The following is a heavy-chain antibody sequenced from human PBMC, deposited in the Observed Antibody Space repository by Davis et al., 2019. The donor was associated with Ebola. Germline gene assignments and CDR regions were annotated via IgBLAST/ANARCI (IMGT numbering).Heavy chain of an antibody. J-gene: IGHJ6*02. CDR3: AREGARAYDCWSGRDYYGMDV. CDR1: GYTFTSYG. D-gene: IGHD3-3*01. CDR2: ISAYNGNT. Sequence: AASVKVSCKASGYTFTSYGISWVRQAPGQGLEWMGWISAYNGNTNYAQKLQGRVTMTTDTSTSTAYMELRSLRADDTAVYYCAREGARAYDCWSGRDYYGMDVWGQGTTVTVSS. V-gene: IGHV1-18*01.